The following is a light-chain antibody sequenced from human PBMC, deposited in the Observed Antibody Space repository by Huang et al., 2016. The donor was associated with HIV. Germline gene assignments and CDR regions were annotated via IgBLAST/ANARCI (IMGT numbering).Light chain of an antibody. V-gene: IGKV3-15*01. CDR3: QQYNDWART. J-gene: IGKJ2*01. CDR1: QGVSTN. Sequence: EIVMTQSPATLSASPGERATLSCRASQGVSTNVAWYQQRPGQAPRPLIYGAYTRATGIPARFSGSGSGTEFTLTISSLQSEDFAVYYCQQYNDWARTFGLGTKLEIK. CDR2: GAY.